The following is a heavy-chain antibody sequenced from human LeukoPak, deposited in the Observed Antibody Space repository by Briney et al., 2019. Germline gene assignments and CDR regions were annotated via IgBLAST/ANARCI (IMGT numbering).Heavy chain of an antibody. CDR2: MNPNSGNT. D-gene: IGHD3-22*01. CDR1: GYTFTSYD. CDR3: ATAPYYYDSSVDY. J-gene: IGHJ4*02. Sequence: GASVKVSCEASGYTFTSYDINWVRQATGQGLEWMGWMNPNSGNTGYAQKFQGRVTMTRNTSISTAYMELSSLRSEDTAVYYCATAPYYYDSSVDYWGQGTLVTVSS. V-gene: IGHV1-8*01.